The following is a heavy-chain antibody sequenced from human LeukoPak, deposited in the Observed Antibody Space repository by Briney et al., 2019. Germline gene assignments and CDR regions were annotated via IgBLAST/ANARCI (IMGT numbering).Heavy chain of an antibody. CDR3: AKDPTYTTYDSSGYSDY. CDR1: GFTFDDYA. Sequence: GGSLRLSCAASGFTFDDYAMNWVRQAPGKGLEWVSGISWTSGSMGYADSVKGRFTISRDNSKNTLYLQMNSLRAEDTAVYYCAKDPTYTTYDSSGYSDYWGQGTLVTVSS. CDR2: ISWTSGSM. J-gene: IGHJ4*02. V-gene: IGHV3-9*01. D-gene: IGHD3-22*01.